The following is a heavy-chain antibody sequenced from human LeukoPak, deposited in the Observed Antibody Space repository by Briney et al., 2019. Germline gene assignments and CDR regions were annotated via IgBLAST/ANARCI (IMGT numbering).Heavy chain of an antibody. V-gene: IGHV3-7*01. D-gene: IGHD5-12*01. Sequence: GGSLRLSCAASGFTFSSYGMHWVRQAPGKGLEWVARLHPDGSERNYVGSVEGRFTVSGDNAKSSLYLQMNSVRVEDTAVYYCARGGYSFDYLGQGTLVTVSS. CDR3: ARGGYSFDY. CDR1: GFTFSSYG. J-gene: IGHJ4*02. CDR2: LHPDGSER.